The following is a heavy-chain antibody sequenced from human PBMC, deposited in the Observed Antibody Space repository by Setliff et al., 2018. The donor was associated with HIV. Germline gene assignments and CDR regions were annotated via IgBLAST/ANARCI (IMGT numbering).Heavy chain of an antibody. Sequence: SETLSLTCVVSGYSISRGYYWAWIRQPPGKGLEWIASIYHSGITYYDPSLKSRVTISVDTSEDQFSLKLSSVTAADTAMYFCARLGHYDSSGYYSALYFDSWGQGTLVTVSS. V-gene: IGHV4-38-2*01. J-gene: IGHJ4*02. CDR1: GYSISRGYY. CDR2: IYHSGIT. D-gene: IGHD3-22*01. CDR3: ARLGHYDSSGYYSALYFDS.